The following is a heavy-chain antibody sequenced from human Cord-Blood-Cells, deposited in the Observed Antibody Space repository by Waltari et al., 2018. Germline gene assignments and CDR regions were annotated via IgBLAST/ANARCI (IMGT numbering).Heavy chain of an antibody. Sequence: EVQLVESGGGLVKPGRSLRLSCTASGFTFGDYAMSWFRQAPGKGLEWVGFIRSKAYGGTKEDAASVKGRFTISRDDSKSIAYLQMNSLKTEDTAVYYCTRDLPLDGGYFDYWGQGTLVTVSS. CDR3: TRDLPLDGGYFDY. J-gene: IGHJ4*02. CDR2: IRSKAYGGTK. V-gene: IGHV3-49*05. D-gene: IGHD3-10*01. CDR1: GFTFGDYA.